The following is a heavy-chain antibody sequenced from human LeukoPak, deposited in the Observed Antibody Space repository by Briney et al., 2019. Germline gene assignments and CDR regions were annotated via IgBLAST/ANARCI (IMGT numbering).Heavy chain of an antibody. Sequence: ASVKVSCKASGYTFTGYYMHWVRQAPGQGLEWMGWINTNTGNPTYAQGFTGRFVFSLDTSVSTAYLQISSLKAEDTAVYYCARVLAVATPDYWGQGTLVTVSS. CDR2: INTNTGNP. D-gene: IGHD6-19*01. CDR3: ARVLAVATPDY. CDR1: GYTFTGYY. J-gene: IGHJ4*02. V-gene: IGHV7-4-1*02.